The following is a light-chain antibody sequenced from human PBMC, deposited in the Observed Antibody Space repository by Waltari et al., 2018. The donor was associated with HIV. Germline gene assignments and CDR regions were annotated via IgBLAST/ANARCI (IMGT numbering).Light chain of an antibody. J-gene: IGLJ3*02. CDR3: ETWDSNTWV. Sequence: QPVLTQSSSASASLGSSVTLTCTLSSGHSSYIIAWHQQQPGKAPRYLMKVERSGSYYNGGGLPDCFSGSSAGADRYLTISTLQSEDEADYYCETWDSNTWVFGGGTKLTIL. V-gene: IGLV4-60*03. CDR1: SGHSSYI. CDR2: VERSGSY.